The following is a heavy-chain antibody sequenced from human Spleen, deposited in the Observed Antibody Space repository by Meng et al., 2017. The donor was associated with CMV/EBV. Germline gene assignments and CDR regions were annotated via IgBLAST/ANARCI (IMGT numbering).Heavy chain of an antibody. V-gene: IGHV3-23*01. CDR2: LSGNGVNT. Sequence: TFSDYVVNWGRQAPGKGLEWVSGLSGNGVNTYYADSVKGRFTISRDNSKNTLYLQMNTLRAEDTAVYYCAKGRRGDIAVVVGGYGMDVWGQGTLVTVSS. J-gene: IGHJ6*02. CDR1: TFSDYV. CDR3: AKGRRGDIAVVVGGYGMDV. D-gene: IGHD2-15*01.